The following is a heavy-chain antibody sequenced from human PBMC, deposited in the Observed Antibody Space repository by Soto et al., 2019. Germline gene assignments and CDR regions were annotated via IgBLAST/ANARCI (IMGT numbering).Heavy chain of an antibody. J-gene: IGHJ6*02. CDR2: INYDGYS. CDR1: GGSITNYY. Sequence: QVQLQESGPGLVKPSETLSLTCTVSGGSITNYYCSWFRQPPGKGLEWIGYINYDGYSAYNLSLKRRVTLSMDASKTQSSLMLESVTPTDTAVYYCARHGFGPLHGLVDVWGPGTTVIVSS. V-gene: IGHV4-59*08. CDR3: ARHGFGPLHGLVDV. D-gene: IGHD3-10*01.